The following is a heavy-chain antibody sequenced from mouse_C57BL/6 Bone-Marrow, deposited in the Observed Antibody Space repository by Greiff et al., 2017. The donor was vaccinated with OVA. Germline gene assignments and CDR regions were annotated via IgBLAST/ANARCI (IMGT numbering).Heavy chain of an antibody. J-gene: IGHJ2*01. CDR1: GYTFTDYE. CDR3: TFPDYFDY. V-gene: IGHV1-15*01. CDR2: IDPETGGT. Sequence: VKLVESGAELVRPGASVTLSCKASGYTFTDYEMHWVKQTPVHGLEWIGAIDPETGGTAYNQKFKGKAILTADKSSSTAYMELRSLTSEDSAVYYCTFPDYFDYWGQGTTLTVSS.